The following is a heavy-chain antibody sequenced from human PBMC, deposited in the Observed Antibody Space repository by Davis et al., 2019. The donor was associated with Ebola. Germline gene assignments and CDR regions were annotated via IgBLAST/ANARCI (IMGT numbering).Heavy chain of an antibody. CDR1: GFTPGRYA. CDR2: ITDTGGRP. J-gene: IGHJ4*02. V-gene: IGHV3-23*01. D-gene: IGHD3-16*01. Sequence: GESLKIPCAASGFTPGRYAMRWVLQAPGKGLEWVAAITDTGGRPHYADSVKGRFTISRDNPNNMLYLQINSLRAEDTAVYYCAKDPPNYGLWYFDYWGQGTLVTVSS. CDR3: AKDPPNYGLWYFDY.